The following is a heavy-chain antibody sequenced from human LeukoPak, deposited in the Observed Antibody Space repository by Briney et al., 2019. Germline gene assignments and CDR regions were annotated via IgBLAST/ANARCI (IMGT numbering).Heavy chain of an antibody. CDR1: GYTFIGYY. CDR2: INPNSGGT. CDR3: ARGYDYGGYGMDV. V-gene: IGHV1-2*02. Sequence: GASVKVSCKASGYTFIGYYMHWVRQAPGQGLEWMGWINPNSGGTNYAQKFQGRVTMTRDTSISTAYMELSRLRSDDTAVYYCARGYDYGGYGMDVWGQGTTVTVSS. J-gene: IGHJ6*02. D-gene: IGHD4-23*01.